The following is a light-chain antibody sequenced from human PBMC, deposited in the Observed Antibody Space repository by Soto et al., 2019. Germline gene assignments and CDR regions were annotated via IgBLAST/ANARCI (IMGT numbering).Light chain of an antibody. J-gene: IGKJ4*01. CDR2: AAT. CDR3: QQGNSFPLA. Sequence: DVQMTQSPSSVSASVGDRVTITCRASQGISTWLAWFQQKPGKAPKLLIYAATSLQTGVPSRFSGRGSGTDFTLTISSLQTEDYATYYYQQGNSFPLAFGGGTKVEIK. CDR1: QGISTW. V-gene: IGKV1-12*01.